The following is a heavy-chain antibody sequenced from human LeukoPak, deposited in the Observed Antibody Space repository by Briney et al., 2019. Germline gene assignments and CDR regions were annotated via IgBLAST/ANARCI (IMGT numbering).Heavy chain of an antibody. D-gene: IGHD2-15*01. J-gene: IGHJ4*02. Sequence: PGGSLRLSCAASGFTFSSYAMSWVRQAPGKGLEWVSAISGGGGSTYYADSVKGRFTISRDNSKNTLYLQMNSLRAEDTAVYYCAKDRYCSGGSCYRGLRYWGQGTLVTVSS. V-gene: IGHV3-23*01. CDR1: GFTFSSYA. CDR3: AKDRYCSGGSCYRGLRY. CDR2: ISGGGGST.